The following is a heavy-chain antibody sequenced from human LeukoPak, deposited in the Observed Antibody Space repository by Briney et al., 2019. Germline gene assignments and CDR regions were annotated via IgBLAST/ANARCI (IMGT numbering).Heavy chain of an antibody. D-gene: IGHD2/OR15-2a*01. CDR2: FYTTGST. Sequence: SETLSLTCTVSGGSLSSFYRSWIRHPARKGLEWIGRFYTTGSTNYNPPLKSRVSMSVDTSKNQFSLNLTSVTAADTAVYYCAKLSVLPSLTPLGFDIWGQGILVTVSS. CDR1: GGSLSSFY. V-gene: IGHV4-4*07. J-gene: IGHJ3*02. CDR3: AKLSVLPSLTPLGFDI.